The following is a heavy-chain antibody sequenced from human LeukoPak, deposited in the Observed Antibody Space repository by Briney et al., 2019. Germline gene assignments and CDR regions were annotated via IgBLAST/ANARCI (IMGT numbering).Heavy chain of an antibody. CDR2: INHSGST. D-gene: IGHD2-2*01. Sequence: PSETLSLTCSVSGGSFSSSAYYWSWIRQPPGKGLEWIGEINHSGSTNYNPSLKSRVTISVDTSKNQFSLKLSSVTAADTAVYYCARNLVPAALNPWGQGTLVTVSS. V-gene: IGHV4-34*01. J-gene: IGHJ5*02. CDR3: ARNLVPAALNP. CDR1: GGSFSSSAYY.